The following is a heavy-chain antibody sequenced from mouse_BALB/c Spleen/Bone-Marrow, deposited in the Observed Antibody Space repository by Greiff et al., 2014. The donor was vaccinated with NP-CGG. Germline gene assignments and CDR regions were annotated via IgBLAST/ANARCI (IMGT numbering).Heavy chain of an antibody. D-gene: IGHD1-1*01. J-gene: IGHJ2*01. V-gene: IGHV5-17*02. CDR1: GFTFSSFG. CDR3: ARSGSSSGYFDY. CDR2: ISSGSSTV. Sequence: DVQLVESGGGLVQPGGFRKLSCAASGFTFSSFGMHWVRQAPEKGLEWVAYISSGSSTVYYADKVMGRFTISRDNPKNTLFLQMTSLRSEDTAMYYCARSGSSSGYFDYWGQGTTLTVSS.